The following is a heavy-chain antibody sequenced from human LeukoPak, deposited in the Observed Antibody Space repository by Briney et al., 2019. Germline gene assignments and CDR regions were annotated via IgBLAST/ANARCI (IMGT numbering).Heavy chain of an antibody. CDR1: GGSISSYY. J-gene: IGHJ5*02. Sequence: SSETLSLTCTVSGGSISSYYWSWIRQPPGKGLEWIGYIYYSGSTDYNPSLKSRVTISVDTSKNQFSLKLSSVTAADTAVYYCAVKTTVGVPFDPWGQGTLVTVSS. CDR2: IYYSGST. V-gene: IGHV4-59*08. D-gene: IGHD4-11*01. CDR3: AVKTTVGVPFDP.